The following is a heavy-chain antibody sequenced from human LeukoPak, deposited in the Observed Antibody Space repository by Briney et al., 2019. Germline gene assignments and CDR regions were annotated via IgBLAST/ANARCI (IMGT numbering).Heavy chain of an antibody. CDR3: AKGQWLRPKHDAFDI. CDR2: ISGSGGST. J-gene: IGHJ3*02. Sequence: PGGSLRLSCAASGFTFSSYAMSWVRQAPGKGLEWVSAISGSGGSTYYADSVKGRFTISRGNSKNTLYLQMNSLRAEDTAVYYCAKGQWLRPKHDAFDIWGQGTMVTVSS. V-gene: IGHV3-23*01. D-gene: IGHD6-19*01. CDR1: GFTFSSYA.